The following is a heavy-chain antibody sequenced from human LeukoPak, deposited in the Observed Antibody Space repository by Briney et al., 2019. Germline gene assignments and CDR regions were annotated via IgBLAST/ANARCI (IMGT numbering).Heavy chain of an antibody. CDR3: VREGEHAFDI. V-gene: IGHV1-46*01. J-gene: IGHJ3*02. CDR1: GYTFTSYY. CDR2: INPSGGST. Sequence: ASVKVSCKASGYTFTSYYMHWVRQAPGQGLEWMGIINPSGGSTSYAQKFQGRVTMTRDTSTSTVYMELSRLRSEDTAVYYCVREGEHAFDIWGQGKMVTVSS.